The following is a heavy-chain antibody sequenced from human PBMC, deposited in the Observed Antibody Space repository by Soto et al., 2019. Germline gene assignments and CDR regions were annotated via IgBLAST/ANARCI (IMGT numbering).Heavy chain of an antibody. Sequence: GGSLRLSCVASGFTFSSYGMHWVRQAPGKGLEWVAVIWYDGSNKYYADSVKGRFTISRDNSKNTLYLQMNSLRAEDTAVYYCARAPYCSGGSCYSDPYYYYYYMDVWGKGTTVTVSS. V-gene: IGHV3-33*01. D-gene: IGHD2-15*01. J-gene: IGHJ6*03. CDR1: GFTFSSYG. CDR2: IWYDGSNK. CDR3: ARAPYCSGGSCYSDPYYYYYYMDV.